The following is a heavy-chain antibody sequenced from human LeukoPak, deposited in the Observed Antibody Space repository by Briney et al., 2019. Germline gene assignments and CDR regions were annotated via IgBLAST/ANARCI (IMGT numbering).Heavy chain of an antibody. CDR2: IKQDGSEK. J-gene: IGHJ4*02. CDR3: ATHYSGSYYQ. Sequence: GGSLRLSCAASGFTFSSYWMSWVRQAPGKGLEWVANIKQDGSEKYYVGSVKGRFTTSRDNAKNSLFLQMNSLRAEDTAVYHCATHYSGSYYQWGQGTLVTVSS. D-gene: IGHD3-10*01. V-gene: IGHV3-7*03. CDR1: GFTFSSYW.